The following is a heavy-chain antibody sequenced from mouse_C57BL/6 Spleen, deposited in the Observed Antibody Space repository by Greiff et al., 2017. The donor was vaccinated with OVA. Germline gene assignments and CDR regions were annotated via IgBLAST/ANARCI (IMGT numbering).Heavy chain of an antibody. CDR2: ISSGGSYT. CDR1: GFTFSSYG. J-gene: IGHJ2*01. Sequence: EVKLVESGGDLVKPGGSLKLSCAASGFTFSSYGMSWVRQTPDKRLEWVATISSGGSYTYYPDSVKGRFTISRDNAKNTLYLQMSGLKSLDTAIYYCARLYEYVFDYWGQGTTLTVSS. D-gene: IGHD2-4*01. CDR3: ARLYEYVFDY. V-gene: IGHV5-6*02.